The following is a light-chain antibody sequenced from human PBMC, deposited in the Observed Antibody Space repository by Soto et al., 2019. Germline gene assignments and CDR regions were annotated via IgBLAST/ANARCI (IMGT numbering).Light chain of an antibody. Sequence: EIVLTQSPATLSLSPGERATLSCRASQSFRSYLAWYQQKPGQAPRLLIHDASSRATGIPARFSGSGSGPDFTLTISSLEPEDFAVYYCQQRTNWTSSTFGQVTRLEIK. CDR3: QQRTNWTSST. CDR2: DAS. V-gene: IGKV3-11*01. J-gene: IGKJ5*01. CDR1: QSFRSY.